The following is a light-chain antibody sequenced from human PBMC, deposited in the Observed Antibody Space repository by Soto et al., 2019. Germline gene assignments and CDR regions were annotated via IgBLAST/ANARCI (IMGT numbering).Light chain of an antibody. CDR3: LLYMGRGISM. J-gene: IGLJ3*02. V-gene: IGLV8-61*01. CDR2: STN. Sequence: QAVVTQEPSLSVSPAGTVTLTCGLNSGSVSTDNYPSWYQQTPGQAPRTLIYSTNTRSSGGPDRFSGSILGSKAALTIAGAQADDESDYYCLLYMGRGISMFGGGTKLTVL. CDR1: SGSVSTDNY.